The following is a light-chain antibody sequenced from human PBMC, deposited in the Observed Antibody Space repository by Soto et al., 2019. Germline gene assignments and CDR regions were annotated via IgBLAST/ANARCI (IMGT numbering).Light chain of an antibody. J-gene: IGKJ2*01. Sequence: EIVLTQSPGTLPLSPGERATLSCRASQSVSSNYLVWYQQKPGQAPRPLIYGASSRATGIPDRFSGSGSGKAFNLTISRLEPEDFAVYYCQQYANSPFTFGQGTKLEIK. CDR1: QSVSSNY. V-gene: IGKV3-20*01. CDR2: GAS. CDR3: QQYANSPFT.